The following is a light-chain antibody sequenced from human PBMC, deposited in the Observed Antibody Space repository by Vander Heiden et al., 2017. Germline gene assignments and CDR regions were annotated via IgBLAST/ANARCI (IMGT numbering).Light chain of an antibody. V-gene: IGKV1-9*01. CDR3: QQLNSYPHT. Sequence: IPLTQSPSSLSAPVGDRVTITCRASQGISSYLAWYQQKPGKAPKLLIYAASTLQSGVPSRFSGSGSGTDFTLTISSLQPEDFATYYCQQLNSYPHTFGGGTKVEIK. CDR1: QGISSY. J-gene: IGKJ4*01. CDR2: AAS.